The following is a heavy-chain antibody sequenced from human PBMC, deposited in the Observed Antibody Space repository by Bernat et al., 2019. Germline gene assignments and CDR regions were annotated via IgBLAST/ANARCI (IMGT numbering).Heavy chain of an antibody. V-gene: IGHV3-53*05. J-gene: IGHJ6*03. D-gene: IGHD2-2*01. Sequence: EVQLVETGGGLIQPGGSLRLSCAASGFTVSSNYMSWVRQAPGKGLEWVSVIYSGGNTYYADSVKGRFTISRDNSKNTLYLQMNSLRAEDTAVYYCARAVVPAEGKHPPGHHYYYYMDVWGKGTTVTVSS. CDR3: ARAVVPAEGKHPPGHHYYYYMDV. CDR2: IYSGGNT. CDR1: GFTVSSNY.